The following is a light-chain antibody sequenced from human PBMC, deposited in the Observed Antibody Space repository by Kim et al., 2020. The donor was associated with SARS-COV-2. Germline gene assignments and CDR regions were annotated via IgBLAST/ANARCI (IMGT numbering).Light chain of an antibody. Sequence: DIQMTQFPSTLPASVGDRVTITCRASQGTHIWLAWYQQKPGKAPKLLINDASRLERGVPSRFSGSGSGTEFTLTIASLQPDDFATYYCHHCRTSPYTFGRGTKLEI. CDR3: HHCRTSPYT. V-gene: IGKV1-5*01. CDR2: DAS. J-gene: IGKJ2*01. CDR1: QGTHIW.